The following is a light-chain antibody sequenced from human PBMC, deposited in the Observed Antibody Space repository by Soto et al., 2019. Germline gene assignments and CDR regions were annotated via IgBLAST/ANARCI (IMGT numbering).Light chain of an antibody. CDR2: VGTGGIVG. Sequence: QPVLTQPPSASASLGASVTLTCTLSSGDSNYKVDWYQQRPGKGPRFVMRVGTGGIVGSKGDGIPDRFSVLGSGLNRYLTIKNIQEEDESDYHCGAAHGSGSNFVFGGGTKLTVL. CDR1: SGDSNYK. J-gene: IGLJ2*01. V-gene: IGLV9-49*01. CDR3: GAAHGSGSNFV.